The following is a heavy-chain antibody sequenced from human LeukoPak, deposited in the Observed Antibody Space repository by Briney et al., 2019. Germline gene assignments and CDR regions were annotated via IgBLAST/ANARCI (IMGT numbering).Heavy chain of an antibody. V-gene: IGHV1-18*01. CDR1: GYTFTSYG. J-gene: IGHJ5*02. D-gene: IGHD3-3*01. CDR2: ISAYNGNT. Sequence: GASVKVSCKASGYTFTSYGSSWVRQAPGPGLEWMGWISAYNGNTNYAQKLQGRVTMTTDTSTSTAYMELRSLRSDDTAVYYCARQGPAYYDFWSGYPETLNWFDPWGQGTLVTVSS. CDR3: ARQGPAYYDFWSGYPETLNWFDP.